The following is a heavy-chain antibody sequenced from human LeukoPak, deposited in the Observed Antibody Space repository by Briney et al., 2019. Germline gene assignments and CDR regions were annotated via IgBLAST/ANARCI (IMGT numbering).Heavy chain of an antibody. CDR1: GGTFSSYA. J-gene: IGHJ5*02. V-gene: IGHV1-69*04. CDR3: ARGAYCSSTSCYLPHGWFDP. D-gene: IGHD2-2*01. Sequence: GASVKVSCKASGGTFSSYAISWVRQAPGQGLEWMGRIIPILGIANYAQKFQGRVTITADKSTSTAYMELSSLRSEDTAVYYCARGAYCSSTSCYLPHGWFDPWGQGTLVTVSS. CDR2: IIPILGIA.